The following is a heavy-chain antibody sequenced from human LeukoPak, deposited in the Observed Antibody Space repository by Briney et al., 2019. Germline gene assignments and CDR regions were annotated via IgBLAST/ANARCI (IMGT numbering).Heavy chain of an antibody. CDR2: ISGSGGST. CDR3: AKDLVAVAGWDYFDY. J-gene: IGHJ4*02. Sequence: TGGSLRLSCAASGFTFSSYGMSWVRQAPGKGLEWVSAISGSGGSTYYADSVKGRFTISRDNSKNTLYLQMNSLRAEDTAVYYCAKDLVAVAGWDYFDYWGQGTLVTVSS. V-gene: IGHV3-23*01. D-gene: IGHD6-19*01. CDR1: GFTFSSYG.